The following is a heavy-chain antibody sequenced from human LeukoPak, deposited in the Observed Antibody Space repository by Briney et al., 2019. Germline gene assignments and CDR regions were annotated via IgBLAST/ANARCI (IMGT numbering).Heavy chain of an antibody. D-gene: IGHD2-15*01. J-gene: IGHJ4*02. V-gene: IGHV3-30*04. Sequence: PGRSLRLSCAASGLTFSSYAMHWVRQAPGKGLEWVAVISYDGSNKYYADSVKGRFTISRDNSKNTLYLQMNSLRAEDTAVYYCARDGYSDCSGGSCYFEYWGQGTLVTVSS. CDR3: ARDGYSDCSGGSCYFEY. CDR1: GLTFSSYA. CDR2: ISYDGSNK.